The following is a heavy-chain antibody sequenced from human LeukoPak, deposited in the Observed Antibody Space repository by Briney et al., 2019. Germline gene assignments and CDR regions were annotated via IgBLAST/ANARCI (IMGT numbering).Heavy chain of an antibody. J-gene: IGHJ4*02. CDR2: ISWNSGSI. CDR1: GFTFSSYA. CDR3: AKDISGYDYYFDY. D-gene: IGHD5-12*01. Sequence: AGGSLRLSCAASGFTFSSYAMSWVRQAPGKGLEWVSGISWNSGSIGYADSVKGRFTISRDNAKNSLYLQMNSLRAEDTALYYCAKDISGYDYYFDYWGQGTLVTVSS. V-gene: IGHV3-9*01.